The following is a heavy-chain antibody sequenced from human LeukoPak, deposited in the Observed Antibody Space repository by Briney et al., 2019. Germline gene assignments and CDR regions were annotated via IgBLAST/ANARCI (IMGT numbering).Heavy chain of an antibody. CDR1: GFTFRSHW. J-gene: IGHJ3*02. CDR3: ATISAQTFDI. V-gene: IGHV3-7*01. Sequence: GGSLRLSCVGPGFTFRSHWVNWVRQSPGKGLEWVANIKPDGIDKYYVDSARGRFTVSRDNAKNSAFLQMTSLRAEDTAIYYCATISAQTFDIWGQGTLVSVSS. CDR2: IKPDGIDK. D-gene: IGHD5-24*01.